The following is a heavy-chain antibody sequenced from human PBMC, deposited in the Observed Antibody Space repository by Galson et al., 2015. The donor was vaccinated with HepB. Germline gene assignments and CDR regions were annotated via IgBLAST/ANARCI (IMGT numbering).Heavy chain of an antibody. CDR1: GFTFNHAW. Sequence: SLRLSCAASGFTFNHAWMTWVRQAPGKGLEWVGLIKSEADGGATDYAAPLKGRFTISRDDSKETVHLHMNGLKTQDTAVYYCATGGYSQGLGYWGQGTLVTVSS. V-gene: IGHV3-15*01. J-gene: IGHJ4*02. D-gene: IGHD5-18*01. CDR3: ATGGYSQGLGY. CDR2: IKSEADGGAT.